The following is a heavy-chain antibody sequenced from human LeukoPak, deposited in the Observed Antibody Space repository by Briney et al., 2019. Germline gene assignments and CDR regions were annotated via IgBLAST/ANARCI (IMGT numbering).Heavy chain of an antibody. CDR3: ARVYYLYNWFDP. CDR1: GGSISTSSYY. Sequence: PSETLSLTCTVSGGSISTSSYYWGWVRQPPGKGLEWIGYIYYSGSTNYNPSLKSRVTISVDTSKNQFSLKLSSVTAADTAVYYCARVYYLYNWFDPWGQGTLVTVPS. V-gene: IGHV4-61*05. D-gene: IGHD1-26*01. J-gene: IGHJ5*02. CDR2: IYYSGST.